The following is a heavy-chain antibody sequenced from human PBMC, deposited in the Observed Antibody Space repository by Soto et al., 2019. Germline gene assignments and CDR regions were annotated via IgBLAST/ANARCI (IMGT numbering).Heavy chain of an antibody. CDR1: GYSISTCFN. D-gene: IGHD1-1*01. J-gene: IGHJ4*02. CDR3: AGDWATGFYTFDS. V-gene: IGHV4-38-2*02. CDR2: IDHSGGT. Sequence: SETLSLTCAVSGYSISTCFNWGWIRQPRGKGLEWIGGIDHSGGTYYNLPLKSRVTKSPDPSKNQIPLRLISVPAADTALYYGAGDWATGFYTFDSWGKEILVT.